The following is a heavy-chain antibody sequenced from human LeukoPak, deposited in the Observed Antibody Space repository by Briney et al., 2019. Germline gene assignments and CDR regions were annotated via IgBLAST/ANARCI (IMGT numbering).Heavy chain of an antibody. J-gene: IGHJ1*01. Sequence: SVKVSCKASGGTFGNYAISWVRQAPGQGLEWMGGIIPLFGTPNYAQKFQGRVTIIADESTSTAYLELSSLRSEDTAVYYCARDSSEFRSLIPHWGQGTLVTVSS. CDR2: IIPLFGTP. CDR1: GGTFGNYA. D-gene: IGHD2-21*01. CDR3: ARDSSEFRSLIPH. V-gene: IGHV1-69*13.